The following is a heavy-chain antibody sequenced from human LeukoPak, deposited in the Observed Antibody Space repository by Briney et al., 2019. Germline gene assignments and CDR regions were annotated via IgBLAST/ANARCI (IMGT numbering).Heavy chain of an antibody. D-gene: IGHD6-13*01. J-gene: IGHJ4*02. CDR1: VFTFSTYW. CDR3: ARYSSSWHANDY. CDR2: ISSDGGSV. Sequence: GGSLRLSCASSVFTFSTYWMHWVRQAPGKGLVWVSRISSDGGSVSYADSVRGRFTISRDNAKNTMYLQMNGLRAEDTAVYFFARYSSSWHANDYWGQGTLVTVSS. V-gene: IGHV3-74*01.